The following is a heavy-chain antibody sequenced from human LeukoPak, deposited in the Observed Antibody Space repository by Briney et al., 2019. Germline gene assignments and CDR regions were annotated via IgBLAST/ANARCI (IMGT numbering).Heavy chain of an antibody. CDR1: GYSLSSGFY. CDR3: ARAVGTSRNFFDY. V-gene: IGHV4-38-2*02. Sequence: SETLSLTCTVSGYSLSSGFYWGWIRPPPGKGLECIGSIYHGGSTYYNPSLKSRVTISVDTSKNQFSLNLSSVTAADTAMYYCARAVGTSRNFFDYWGQGTLVTVSS. J-gene: IGHJ4*02. CDR2: IYHGGST. D-gene: IGHD4-23*01.